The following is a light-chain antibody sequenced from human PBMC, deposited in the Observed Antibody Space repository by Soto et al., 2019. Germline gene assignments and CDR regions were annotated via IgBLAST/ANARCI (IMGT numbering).Light chain of an antibody. CDR1: QSVSSN. CDR2: GAS. V-gene: IGKV3-15*01. Sequence: EIVMTQSPATLSVSPGERATLSCRASQSVSSNLAWYQQKPGQAPRLLIYGASTRATGIPARFSGSGSGRDFTLTISSLQSEDFAVYYCQHYNNWPPWTFGQGTKLEIK. CDR3: QHYNNWPPWT. J-gene: IGKJ1*01.